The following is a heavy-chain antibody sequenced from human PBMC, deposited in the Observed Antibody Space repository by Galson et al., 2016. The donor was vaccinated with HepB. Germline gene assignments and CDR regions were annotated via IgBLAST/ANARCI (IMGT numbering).Heavy chain of an antibody. J-gene: IGHJ6*02. CDR2: INHSGNT. CDR1: NGSFSGYY. CDR3: ARGGRGIMIRGAHRSLDV. D-gene: IGHD3-10*01. V-gene: IGHV4-34*01. Sequence: ETLSLTCAVYNGSFSGYYWSWIRQPPGKGLEWIGEINHSGNTNYTPSLKSRVTISVDTSKNQFSLRLDSVTVADTAVYFCARGGRGIMIRGAHRSLDVWGQGTTVTVSS.